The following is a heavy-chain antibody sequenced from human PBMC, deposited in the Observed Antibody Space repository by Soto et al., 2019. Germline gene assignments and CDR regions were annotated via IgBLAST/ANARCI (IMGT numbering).Heavy chain of an antibody. Sequence: PGGSLRLSCAASGFTFSSYGMHWIRQAPGKGLEWVAVIWYDGSNKYYADSVKGRFTISRDNSKNTLYLQMNSLRAEDTAVYYCAKDRVATLDAEYFQHWGQGTLVTVSS. CDR2: IWYDGSNK. CDR1: GFTFSSYG. J-gene: IGHJ1*01. V-gene: IGHV3-33*06. CDR3: AKDRVATLDAEYFQH. D-gene: IGHD5-12*01.